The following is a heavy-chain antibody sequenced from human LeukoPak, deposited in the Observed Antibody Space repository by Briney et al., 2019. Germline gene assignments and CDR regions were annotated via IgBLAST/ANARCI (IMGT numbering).Heavy chain of an antibody. Sequence: SETLSLTCTVSGGSISSYYWSRIRQPPGKGLEWIGYIYYSGSTNYNPSLKSRVTISVDTSKNQFSLKLSSVTAADTAVYYCARERVVEYFDYWGQGTLVTVSS. D-gene: IGHD2-15*01. V-gene: IGHV4-59*01. J-gene: IGHJ4*02. CDR1: GGSISSYY. CDR2: IYYSGST. CDR3: ARERVVEYFDY.